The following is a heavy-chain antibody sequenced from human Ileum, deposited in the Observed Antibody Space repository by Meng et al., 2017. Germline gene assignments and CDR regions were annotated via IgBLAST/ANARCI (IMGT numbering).Heavy chain of an antibody. CDR2: ISQESGRT. D-gene: IGHD2-21*01. J-gene: IGHJ4*02. CDR1: GDSISSRDW. V-gene: IGHV4-4*02. CDR3: VRNEGYSLGD. Sequence: VGLQESGPGLGKPSGTLALTCAVSGDSISSRDWWSWVRQPPGKGLEWIGEISQESGRTNYNPSLKSRVTISLDKSKNQFSLNLNSVTAADTAVYYCVRNEGYSLGDWGQGTLVTVSS.